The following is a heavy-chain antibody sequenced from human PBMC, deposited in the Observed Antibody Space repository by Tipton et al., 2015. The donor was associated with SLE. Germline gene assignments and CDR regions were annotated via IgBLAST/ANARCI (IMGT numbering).Heavy chain of an antibody. CDR1: GFTFRSYT. D-gene: IGHD2-2*01. CDR3: ARKYCSSTSCYLDAFDI. Sequence: SGFTFRSYTMNWVRQAPGKGLEWVSVIYSGGSTYYADSVKGRFTISRHNSKNTLYLQMNSLRAEDTAVYYCARKYCSSTSCYLDAFDIWGQGTMVTVSS. V-gene: IGHV3-53*04. CDR2: IYSGGST. J-gene: IGHJ3*02.